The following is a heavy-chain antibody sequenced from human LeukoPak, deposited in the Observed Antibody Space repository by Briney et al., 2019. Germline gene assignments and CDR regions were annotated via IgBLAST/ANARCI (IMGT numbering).Heavy chain of an antibody. CDR1: GYTFTGYH. CDR3: ARDCSSTSIRESVAFDI. V-gene: IGHV1-2*04. D-gene: IGHD2-2*01. J-gene: IGHJ3*02. CDR2: INPNSGGT. Sequence: ASVKVSCKASGYTFTGYHMHWVRQAPGQGLEGMGWINPNSGGTNYAQKFQGWVTMTRDTSISTAYMELSRLRSDDTAVYYCARDCSSTSIRESVAFDIWGQGTMVTVSS.